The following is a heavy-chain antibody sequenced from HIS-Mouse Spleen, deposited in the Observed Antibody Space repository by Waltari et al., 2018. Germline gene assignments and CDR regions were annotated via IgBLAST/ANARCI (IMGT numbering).Heavy chain of an antibody. J-gene: IGHJ3*02. CDR3: ASLSEYSSSSDAFDI. Sequence: QVQLVQSGAEVKKPGASVKVSCKASGYTFTGYYMHWVRQAPGQGLGWMGWINRKSGGRNYAQKFQGRVTMTRDTSISTAYMELSRLRSDDTAVYYCASLSEYSSSSDAFDIWGQGTMVTVSS. D-gene: IGHD6-6*01. CDR1: GYTFTGYY. CDR2: INRKSGGR. V-gene: IGHV1-2*02.